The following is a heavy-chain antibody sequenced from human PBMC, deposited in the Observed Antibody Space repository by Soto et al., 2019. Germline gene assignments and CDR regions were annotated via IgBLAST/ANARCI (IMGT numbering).Heavy chain of an antibody. CDR2: IYYSGST. Sequence: PSETLSLTCTVSGGSISSYYWSWIRQPPGKGLEWIGYIYYSGSTNYNPSLKSRVTISVDTSKNQFSLKLSSVTATDTAVYYCAGTYCSGGSCYDDYWGQGTLVTVSS. J-gene: IGHJ4*02. D-gene: IGHD2-15*01. CDR3: AGTYCSGGSCYDDY. V-gene: IGHV4-59*08. CDR1: GGSISSYY.